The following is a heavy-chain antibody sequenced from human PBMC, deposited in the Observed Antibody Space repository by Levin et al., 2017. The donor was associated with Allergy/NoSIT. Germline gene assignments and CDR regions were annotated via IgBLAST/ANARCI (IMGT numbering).Heavy chain of an antibody. Sequence: GGSLRLSCAASGFTFDDYGMSWVRQAPGKGLEWVSGINWNGGSTGYADSVKGRFTISRDNAKNSLYLQMNSLSAEDTALYHCAGGGIAANWFDPWGQGTLVTVSS. CDR2: INWNGGST. J-gene: IGHJ5*02. CDR1: GFTFDDYG. V-gene: IGHV3-20*01. CDR3: AGGGIAANWFDP. D-gene: IGHD6-13*01.